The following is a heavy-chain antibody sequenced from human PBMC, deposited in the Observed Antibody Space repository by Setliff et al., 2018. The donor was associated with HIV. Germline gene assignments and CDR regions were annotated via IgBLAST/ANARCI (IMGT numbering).Heavy chain of an antibody. Sequence: PSETLSLTCAVYGGSFSDYHWNWIRQSPGKGLEWIGEINDSDTNHRGSTNYNPSLRGRVTMSIDTSKNQFSLKLSSVTAADTAVYYCARSRESSGYYRDYYYYLDVWGKGTTVTVSS. V-gene: IGHV4-34*01. CDR2: INDSDTNHRGST. CDR1: GGSFSDYH. CDR3: ARSRESSGYYRDYYYYLDV. J-gene: IGHJ6*03. D-gene: IGHD6-19*01.